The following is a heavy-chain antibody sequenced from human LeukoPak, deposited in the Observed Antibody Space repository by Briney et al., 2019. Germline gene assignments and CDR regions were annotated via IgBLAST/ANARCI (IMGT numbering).Heavy chain of an antibody. CDR1: GFTFSSYA. V-gene: IGHV3-23*01. J-gene: IGHJ4*02. D-gene: IGHD3-22*01. Sequence: PGGSLRLSCAASGFTFSSYAMSWVRQAPGKGLEWVSAISGSGGRTYYADSVKGRFTISRDNSKNTLYLQMNSLRAEDTAVYYCAKGNYYYDSSVLDYWGQGTLVAVSS. CDR2: ISGSGGRT. CDR3: AKGNYYYDSSVLDY.